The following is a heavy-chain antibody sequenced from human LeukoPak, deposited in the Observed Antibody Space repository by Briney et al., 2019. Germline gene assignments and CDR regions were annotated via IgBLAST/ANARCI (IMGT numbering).Heavy chain of an antibody. D-gene: IGHD4-11*01. Sequence: SETLSLTCAVYGGSFSGYYWSWIRQPPGKGLEWIGEINHSGSTNYNPSLKSRVTISVDTSKNQFSLKLSSVTAADTAVYYCARLPYRVTTARPVQRYYYMDVWGKGTTVTVSS. CDR2: INHSGST. V-gene: IGHV4-34*01. J-gene: IGHJ6*03. CDR3: ARLPYRVTTARPVQRYYYMDV. CDR1: GGSFSGYY.